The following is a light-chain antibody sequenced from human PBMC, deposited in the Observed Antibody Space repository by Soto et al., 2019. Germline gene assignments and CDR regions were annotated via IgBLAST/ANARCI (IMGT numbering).Light chain of an antibody. Sequence: IQLTQSPSSLSASVGDRVTFTCRVSEGISNSLAWYQQKPGKAPKLLIYAGSTLQSGVPSRFSGSRSGTDFTLTISSLQPEYLAPYHRQQIIIHPPTFGGGTMV. V-gene: IGKV1-9*01. CDR3: QQIIIHPPT. CDR2: AGS. J-gene: IGKJ4*01. CDR1: EGISNS.